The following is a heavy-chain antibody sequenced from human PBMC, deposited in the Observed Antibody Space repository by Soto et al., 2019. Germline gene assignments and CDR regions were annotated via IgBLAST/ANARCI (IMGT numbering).Heavy chain of an antibody. CDR1: GFTVSSNY. CDR2: IYSGGST. Sequence: EVQLVESGGGLIQPGGSLRLSCAASGFTVSSNYMSWVRQAPGKGLEWVSVIYSGGSTYYADSVKGRFTISRDNSKNTLYLQINTLRAEDTAVYYCARSPWFYYGRDVWAKGTTDPVSS. V-gene: IGHV3-53*01. CDR3: ARSPWFYYGRDV. J-gene: IGHJ6*04. D-gene: IGHD3-10*01.